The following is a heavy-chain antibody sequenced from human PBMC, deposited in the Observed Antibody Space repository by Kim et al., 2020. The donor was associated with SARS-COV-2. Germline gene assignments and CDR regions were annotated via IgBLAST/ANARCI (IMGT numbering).Heavy chain of an antibody. J-gene: IGHJ5*02. CDR3: ARGPNWFDP. Sequence: THYRPSLQSRVTISVATSKNQFSLKLRAVTAADTGVYYCARGPNWFDPWGLGTLVTVSS. CDR2: T. V-gene: IGHV4-34*01.